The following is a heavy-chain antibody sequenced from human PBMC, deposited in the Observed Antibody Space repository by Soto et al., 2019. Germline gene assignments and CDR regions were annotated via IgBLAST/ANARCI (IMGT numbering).Heavy chain of an antibody. J-gene: IGHJ4*02. CDR2: IFYTGNT. CDR3: VRLLDPLKYFDWMSHDF. CDR1: GIAMSNDNYH. V-gene: IGHV4-39*01. D-gene: IGHD3-9*01. Sequence: PSETLSLTCTVSGIAMSNDNYHWGWIRQPPGKGLEWIGSIFYTGNTYYKSSLESRITISVDTSKNQFSLNLRSVTAADTAVYYCVRLLDPLKYFDWMSHDFWGQGTQVTVSS.